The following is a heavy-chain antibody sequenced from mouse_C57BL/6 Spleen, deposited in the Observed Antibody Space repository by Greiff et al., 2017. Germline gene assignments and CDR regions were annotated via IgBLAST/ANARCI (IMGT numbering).Heavy chain of an antibody. CDR1: GYTFTSYW. J-gene: IGHJ4*01. CDR3: ARLWDYKAMDY. Sequence: VQLQQPGAELVKPGASVKLSCKASGYTFTSYWMHWVKQTPGKGLEWIGRIHPNSGRTNYNEKFKSKITLTVDKSSSKAYMQLSSLTSEDSAVYYCARLWDYKAMDYWGQGTSVTVSS. CDR2: IHPNSGRT. V-gene: IGHV1-64*01.